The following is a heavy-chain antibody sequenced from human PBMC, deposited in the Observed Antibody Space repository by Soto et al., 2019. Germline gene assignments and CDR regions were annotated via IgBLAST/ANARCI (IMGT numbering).Heavy chain of an antibody. CDR3: ARGGNRSSTTASGVGGFDF. J-gene: IGHJ4*02. V-gene: IGHV4-59*01. CDR1: GVSISSSY. D-gene: IGHD2-2*01. Sequence: PSETLSLTCTVSGVSISSSYWSWLRQSPGTGLEWIGYIYYTGTTNYNPSLKRRVTISLDTAKNQFSLNVKSLTTADTAVYFCARGGNRSSTTASGVGGFDFWGQGTLVTVSS. CDR2: IYYTGTT.